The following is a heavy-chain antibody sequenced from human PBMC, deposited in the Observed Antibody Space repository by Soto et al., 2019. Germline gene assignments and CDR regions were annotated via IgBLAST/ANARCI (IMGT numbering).Heavy chain of an antibody. V-gene: IGHV3-23*01. D-gene: IGHD3-3*01. CDR1: GFTFSRFS. Sequence: EVQLLESGGGLVQPGGSLRLSCAASGFTFSRFSMSWVRQAPGKGLEWVSGISDSSTSTYYADSVKGRFTISRDTSKNTLYLQMNSLRVEDTAVYFCAKGAPFWSLDWFDPWGQGTLVTVSS. J-gene: IGHJ5*02. CDR3: AKGAPFWSLDWFDP. CDR2: ISDSSTST.